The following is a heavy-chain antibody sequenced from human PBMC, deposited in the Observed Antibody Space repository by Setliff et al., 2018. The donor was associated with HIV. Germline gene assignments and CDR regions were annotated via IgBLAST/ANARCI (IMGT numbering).Heavy chain of an antibody. CDR1: GYSISSDYY. CDR3: ARHSPSDY. J-gene: IGHJ4*02. Sequence: SETLSLTCAVSGYSISSDYYWGWIRQPPRKGLEWIGRICYRGNTYYNPSLKSRVTISVDTSKNQFSLKLSSVTAADTAVYYCARHSPSDYWGQGTLVTVSS. CDR2: ICYRGNT. V-gene: IGHV4-38-2*01.